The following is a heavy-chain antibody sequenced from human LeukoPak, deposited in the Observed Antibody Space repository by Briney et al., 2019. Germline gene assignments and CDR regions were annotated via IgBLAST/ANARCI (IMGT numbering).Heavy chain of an antibody. CDR3: ARGPNYDSSGLLDY. J-gene: IGHJ4*02. Sequence: GGSLRLSCAASGFTFSDYYMSWIRQAPGKGLEWVSYITSSNSYTNYADSVKGRFTISRDNAKNSLYLQMNSLRAEDTAVYYCARGPNYDSSGLLDYWGQGTLVTVSS. CDR2: ITSSNSYT. V-gene: IGHV3-11*06. CDR1: GFTFSDYY. D-gene: IGHD3-22*01.